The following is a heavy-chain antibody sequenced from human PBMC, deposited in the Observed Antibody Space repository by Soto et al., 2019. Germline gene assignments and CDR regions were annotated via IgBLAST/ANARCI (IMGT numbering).Heavy chain of an antibody. CDR2: ISGSSNII. Sequence: GGSLRLSCAASGFTLSPYSMNWVRQAPGKGLEWISYISGSSNIINYADSVKGRFTISRDNSKNTPYLQMNSLRAEDTAVYYCATGRGVNFYYGMDVWGQGTTVTVSS. D-gene: IGHD3-10*01. J-gene: IGHJ6*02. V-gene: IGHV3-48*01. CDR3: ATGRGVNFYYGMDV. CDR1: GFTLSPYS.